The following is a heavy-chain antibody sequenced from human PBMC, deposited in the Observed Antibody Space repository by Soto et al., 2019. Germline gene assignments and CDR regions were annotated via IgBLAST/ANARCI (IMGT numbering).Heavy chain of an antibody. V-gene: IGHV3-33*01. J-gene: IGHJ4*02. Sequence: QVQLVESGGGVVQPGRSLRLSCAASGFTFSSYGMHWVRQAPGKGLEWVAVIWYDGSNKYYADSVKGRFTISRDNSKNTLYLQMNSLRAEDTAVYYCARDLVSDSGSYYGTAFDYWGQGTLVTVSS. D-gene: IGHD1-26*01. CDR3: ARDLVSDSGSYYGTAFDY. CDR1: GFTFSSYG. CDR2: IWYDGSNK.